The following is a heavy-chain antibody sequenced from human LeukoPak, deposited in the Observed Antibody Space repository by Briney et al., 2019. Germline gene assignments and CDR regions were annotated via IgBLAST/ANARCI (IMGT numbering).Heavy chain of an antibody. Sequence: GRSLSLSCAASGFTFNEYAIHWVRQAPGKGLEWVAVVSSDGINKYYADSVKGRFTISRDNSKNTLYLQMNSLRPEDTAVYYCAREKDYGDYIDFWGQRTLVTVSS. CDR1: GFTFNEYA. CDR3: AREKDYGDYIDF. V-gene: IGHV3-30-3*01. CDR2: VSSDGINK. J-gene: IGHJ4*02. D-gene: IGHD4-17*01.